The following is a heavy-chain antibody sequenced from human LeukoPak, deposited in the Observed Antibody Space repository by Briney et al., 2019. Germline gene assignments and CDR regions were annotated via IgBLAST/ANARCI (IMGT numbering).Heavy chain of an antibody. CDR2: ISSSSSTK. CDR1: GFTFSRYS. CDR3: ARDQWDYYDSSIDY. J-gene: IGHJ4*02. V-gene: IGHV3-48*02. Sequence: GGSLRLSCAASGFTFSRYSMNWVRQAPGKGLEWVSYISSSSSTKSYTDSVKGRFTISRDNAKNSLYLQMNSLRDEDTAVYYCARDQWDYYDSSIDYWGQGTLVTVSS. D-gene: IGHD3-22*01.